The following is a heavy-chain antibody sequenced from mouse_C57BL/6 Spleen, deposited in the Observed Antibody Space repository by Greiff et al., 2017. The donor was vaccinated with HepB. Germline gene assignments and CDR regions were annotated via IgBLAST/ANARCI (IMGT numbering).Heavy chain of an antibody. D-gene: IGHD1-1*01. CDR3: ARSFITTVVAPCYFDY. CDR2: IYPGDGDT. CDR1: GYAFSSYW. V-gene: IGHV1-80*01. J-gene: IGHJ2*01. Sequence: VQLQQSGAELVKPGASVKISCKASGYAFSSYWMNWVKQRPGKGLEWIGQIYPGDGDTNYNGKFKGKATLTADKSSSTAYMQLSSLTSEDSAVYFCARSFITTVVAPCYFDYWGQGTTLTVSS.